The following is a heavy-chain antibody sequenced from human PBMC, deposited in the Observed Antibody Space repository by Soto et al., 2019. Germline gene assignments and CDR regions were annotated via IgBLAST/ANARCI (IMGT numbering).Heavy chain of an antibody. D-gene: IGHD1-7*01. V-gene: IGHV4-30-4*01. J-gene: IGHJ6*02. CDR1: GGSISSGDYY. Sequence: PSETLSLTCTVSGGSISSGDYYWSWIRQPPGKGLEWIGYIYYSGSTYYNPSLKSRVTISVDTSKNQFSLKLSSVTAADTAVYYCARDRRITGTTYYYYCMDVWGQGTTVTVSS. CDR3: ARDRRITGTTYYYYCMDV. CDR2: IYYSGST.